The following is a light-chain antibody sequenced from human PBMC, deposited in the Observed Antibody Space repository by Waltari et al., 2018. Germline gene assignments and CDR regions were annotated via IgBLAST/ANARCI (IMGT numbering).Light chain of an antibody. CDR1: SGHSSYA. J-gene: IGLJ3*02. V-gene: IGLV4-69*01. CDR3: QAWGTGTKRM. Sequence: TLSSGHSSYAIAWHQQQPEKGPRYLMKLNSDGSHRKGDGIPDRFAGSSSGAERYLIISSLQSEDEGDYYCQAWGTGTKRMFGGGTRLAVL. CDR2: LNSDGSH.